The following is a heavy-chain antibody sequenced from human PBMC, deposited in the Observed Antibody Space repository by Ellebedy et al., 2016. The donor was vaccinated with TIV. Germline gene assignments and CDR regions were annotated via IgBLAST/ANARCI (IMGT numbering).Heavy chain of an antibody. CDR2: IIPILNVV. D-gene: IGHD5-12*01. CDR3: ARWGPYSGTFQGPFDF. V-gene: IGHV1-69*04. CDR1: GETSISHA. J-gene: IGHJ4*02. Sequence: AASVNVSCKASGETSISHALNWVRQAPGQGLEWVGRIIPILNVVNYARKFQGRVTITADRSTNIVYLELSSLRSEDTAVYFCARWGPYSGTFQGPFDFWGQGVLVTVSS.